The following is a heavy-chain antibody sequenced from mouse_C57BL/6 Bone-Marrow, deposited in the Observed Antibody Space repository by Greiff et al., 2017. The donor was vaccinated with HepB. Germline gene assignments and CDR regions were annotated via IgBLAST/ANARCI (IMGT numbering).Heavy chain of an antibody. Sequence: EVQLQQSGAELVRPGASVKLSCTASGFNIKDDYMHWVKQRPEQGLEWIGWIDPENGDTEYASKFQGKATITADTSSNTDYLQLRSLTSADTAVYDCTVDGYYFGYWGEGTTLTVSS. CDR2: IDPENGDT. CDR3: TVDGYYFGY. J-gene: IGHJ2*01. D-gene: IGHD2-3*01. V-gene: IGHV14-4*01. CDR1: GFNIKDDY.